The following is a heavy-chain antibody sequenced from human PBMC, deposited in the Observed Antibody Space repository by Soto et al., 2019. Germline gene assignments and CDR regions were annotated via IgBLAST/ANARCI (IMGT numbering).Heavy chain of an antibody. J-gene: IGHJ4*02. CDR3: ARSQGGSCYGCFDY. Sequence: GGSLRLSCAASGFTFSSYAVRWVRQAPGKGPEWISSISGSGSTIYYADSVKGRFTISRDNAKNSLYLQMNSLRAEDTAVYYCARSQGGSCYGCFDYWGQGSLVTASS. D-gene: IGHD2-15*01. CDR2: ISGSGSTI. V-gene: IGHV3-23*01. CDR1: GFTFSSYA.